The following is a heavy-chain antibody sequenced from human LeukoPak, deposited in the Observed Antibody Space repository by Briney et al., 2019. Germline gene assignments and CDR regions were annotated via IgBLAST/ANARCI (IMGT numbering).Heavy chain of an antibody. CDR2: FDVEDGER. CDR1: GGTFSSYA. Sequence: ASVKVSCKASGGTFSSYAISWVRQAPGQGLEWMGSFDVEDGERIYAQKFEGRVIMTEDTSTDTAYMEMSRLTSEDTAVYYCATHDHFVVVPDGDHSHNGLDVWGQGTTVTVSS. D-gene: IGHD2-2*01. J-gene: IGHJ6*02. V-gene: IGHV1-24*01. CDR3: ATHDHFVVVPDGDHSHNGLDV.